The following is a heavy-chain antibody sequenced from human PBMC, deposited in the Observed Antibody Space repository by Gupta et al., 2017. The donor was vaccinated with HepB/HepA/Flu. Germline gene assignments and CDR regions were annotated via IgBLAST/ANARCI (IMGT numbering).Heavy chain of an antibody. V-gene: IGHV2-5*01. Sequence: QITLKESGPTLVKPTQTLTLPCTFSGFSLSTSGVGVVWLRPPPGKALEWLALIYWNDDKRYSQSRKSRLTITKDTSKNQVVLTMTNMDPVDTATYYGAHQQIFTSIVVVPAAPFDYWGQGTLVTVSS. D-gene: IGHD2-2*01. CDR3: AHQQIFTSIVVVPAAPFDY. J-gene: IGHJ4*02. CDR1: GFSLSTSGVG. CDR2: IYWNDDK.